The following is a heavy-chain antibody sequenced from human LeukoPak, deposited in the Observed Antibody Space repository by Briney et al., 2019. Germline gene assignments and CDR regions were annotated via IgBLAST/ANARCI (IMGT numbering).Heavy chain of an antibody. V-gene: IGHV4-59*01. CDR1: GGSISSYY. J-gene: IGHJ5*02. Sequence: SGTLSLTCTVSGGSISSYYWSWIRQPPGKGLEWIGYIDYSGTTNYNPSLKSRVTISVDTCKNQFSLKLSYVTAADTAVYYCARDNALASGKYWFDPWGQGTLVTVSS. D-gene: IGHD3-10*01. CDR2: IDYSGTT. CDR3: ARDNALASGKYWFDP.